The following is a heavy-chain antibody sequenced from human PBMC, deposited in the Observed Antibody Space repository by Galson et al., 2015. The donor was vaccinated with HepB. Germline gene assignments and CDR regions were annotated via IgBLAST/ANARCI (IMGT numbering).Heavy chain of an antibody. Sequence: PALVKPTQTLTLTCTFSGFSLTTSGVSVGWIRQPPGKALEWLALIYWDDDNRYSPSLNTRLTITKDTSKNQVVLTMTNMDPVDTGTYYCVYNSPRQQLAPNNYQYCYMDVWGKGTTVTVSS. CDR2: IYWDDDN. CDR3: VYNSPRQQLAPNNYQYCYMDV. V-gene: IGHV2-5*04. CDR1: GFSLTTSGVS. J-gene: IGHJ6*03. D-gene: IGHD6-13*01.